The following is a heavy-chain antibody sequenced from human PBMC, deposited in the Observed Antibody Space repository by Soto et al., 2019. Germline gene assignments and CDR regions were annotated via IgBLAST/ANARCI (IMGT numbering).Heavy chain of an antibody. CDR3: ARGAEDLAVAGTSHFDY. V-gene: IGHV4-61*01. CDR1: GGSVSSGSYY. CDR2: IYYSGST. J-gene: IGHJ4*02. Sequence: SETLSLTCTVSGGSVSSGSYYWSWIRQPPGKGLEWIGYIYYSGSTNYNPSLKSRVTISVDTSKNQFSLKLSSVTAADTAVYYCARGAEDLAVAGTSHFDYWGQGTLVTVSS. D-gene: IGHD6-19*01.